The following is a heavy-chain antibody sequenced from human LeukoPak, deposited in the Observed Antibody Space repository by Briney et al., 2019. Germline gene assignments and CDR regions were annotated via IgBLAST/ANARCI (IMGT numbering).Heavy chain of an antibody. CDR1: GGTFSSYA. Sequence: GASVKVSCKASGGTFSSYAISWVRQAPGQGLEWMGRIIPILGIANYAQKFQGRVTITADKSTSTAYMELSSLRSEDTAVYYCARDLHPVNYDYYYGVDVWGQGTTVTVSS. CDR2: IIPILGIA. J-gene: IGHJ6*02. V-gene: IGHV1-69*04. CDR3: ARDLHPVNYDYYYGVDV. D-gene: IGHD4-11*01.